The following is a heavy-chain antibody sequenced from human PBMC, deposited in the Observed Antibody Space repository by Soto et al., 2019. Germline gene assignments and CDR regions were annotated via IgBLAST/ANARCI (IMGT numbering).Heavy chain of an antibody. Sequence: PGGSLRLSCATSGFTFSNYRMNWVREAPGKGLEWVASISGSGKDTFYRDSVRGRFTISRDNAESSLVLQMNSLTVDDTAVYHCARVHLGRTSAYYCGMGVWGPVTTVTVSS. CDR2: ISGSGKDT. CDR3: ARVHLGRTSAYYCGMGV. J-gene: IGHJ6*02. CDR1: GFTFSNYR. D-gene: IGHD1-1*01. V-gene: IGHV3-21*06.